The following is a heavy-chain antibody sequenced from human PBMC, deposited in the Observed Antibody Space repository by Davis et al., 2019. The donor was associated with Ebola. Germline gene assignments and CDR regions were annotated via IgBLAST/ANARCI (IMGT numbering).Heavy chain of an antibody. V-gene: IGHV4-39*07. CDR1: GDSITSNDYY. D-gene: IGHD5-18*01. CDR2: FYYSGIT. J-gene: IGHJ4*02. Sequence: SETLSLTCTVSGDSITSNDYYWGWIRQSPGRGLKWIGTFYYSGITFYNPSLKSRVTISVDRSKNQFSLKLSSVTAADTAVYYCARGGYSYGSLDYWGQGTLVTVSS. CDR3: ARGGYSYGSLDY.